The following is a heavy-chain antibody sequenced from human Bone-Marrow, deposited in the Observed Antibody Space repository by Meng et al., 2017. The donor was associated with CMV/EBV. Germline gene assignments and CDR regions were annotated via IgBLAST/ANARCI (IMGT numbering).Heavy chain of an antibody. CDR1: FTFGSYG. Sequence: FTFGSYGMHWVRQAPGKGLEWVAVIWYDGSNKYYADSVKGRFTISRDNSKNTLYLQMNSLRAEDTAVYYCAKDRRIAARPGYYGMDVWGQGITVTVSS. V-gene: IGHV3-33*06. D-gene: IGHD6-6*01. CDR2: IWYDGSNK. CDR3: AKDRRIAARPGYYGMDV. J-gene: IGHJ6*02.